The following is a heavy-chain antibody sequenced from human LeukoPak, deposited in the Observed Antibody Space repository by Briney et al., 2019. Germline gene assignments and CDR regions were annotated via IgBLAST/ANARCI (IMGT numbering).Heavy chain of an antibody. CDR2: IYYSGST. CDR3: ARGPVRAVAGT. CDR1: GGSISSYY. D-gene: IGHD6-19*01. Sequence: PSETLSLTCTVSGGSISSYYWSWIRQPPGKGLEWIGYIYYSGSTNYNPSLKSRVTISVDTSKDQFSLKLSSVTAADTAVYYCARGPVRAVAGTWGQGTLVTVSS. J-gene: IGHJ5*02. V-gene: IGHV4-59*08.